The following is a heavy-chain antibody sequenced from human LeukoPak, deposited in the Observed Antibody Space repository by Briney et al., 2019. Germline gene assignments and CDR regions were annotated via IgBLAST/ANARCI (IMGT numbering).Heavy chain of an antibody. D-gene: IGHD2-21*02. CDR2: IYSGGST. V-gene: IGHV3-53*01. Sequence: GGSLRLSCAASGFTVSSNYMSWVRQAPGKGQEWVSVIYSGGSTYYADSVKGRFTISRDNSKNTLYLQMNSLRAEDTAVYYCAGEDCGGDCHTDYWGQGTLVTVSS. CDR1: GFTVSSNY. CDR3: AGEDCGGDCHTDY. J-gene: IGHJ4*02.